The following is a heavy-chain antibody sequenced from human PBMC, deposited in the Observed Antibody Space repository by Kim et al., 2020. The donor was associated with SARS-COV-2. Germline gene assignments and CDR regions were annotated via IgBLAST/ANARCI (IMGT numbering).Heavy chain of an antibody. V-gene: IGHV3-74*01. D-gene: IGHD1-26*01. J-gene: IGHJ4*02. Sequence: GGSLRLSCAASGFTFSSYWMHWVRQAPGKGLVWVSRINSDGGTTSYADSVKGRFTISRYNAKSTLYLQMNSLRAEDTAVYYCASRRYTGTYYYFDYWGQGTLVTFSS. CDR1: GFTFSSYW. CDR3: ASRRYTGTYYYFDY. CDR2: INSDGGTT.